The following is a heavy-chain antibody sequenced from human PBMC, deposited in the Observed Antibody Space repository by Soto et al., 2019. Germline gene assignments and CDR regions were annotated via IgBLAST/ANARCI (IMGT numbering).Heavy chain of an antibody. Sequence: QVQLVQSGAEVKKPGASVKVSCKASGYTFTSYDINWVRQATGQGLEWMGWMNPNSGNTGYAQKFQGRVTMTRNTSISTAYMELSSLRSEDTAVYYCARGRHDFRSGYPRHRRYYYYGMDVWGQGTTVTVSS. CDR2: MNPNSGNT. CDR1: GYTFTSYD. CDR3: ARGRHDFRSGYPRHRRYYYYGMDV. D-gene: IGHD3-3*01. V-gene: IGHV1-8*01. J-gene: IGHJ6*02.